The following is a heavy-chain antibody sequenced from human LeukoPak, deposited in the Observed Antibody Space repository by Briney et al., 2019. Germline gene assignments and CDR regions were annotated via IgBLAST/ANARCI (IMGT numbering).Heavy chain of an antibody. V-gene: IGHV3-23*01. D-gene: IGHD5-18*01. CDR1: GFTFSSYG. J-gene: IGHJ5*02. CDR2: ISGSGGST. CDR3: ATYRQVMLPFEA. Sequence: GGSLRLSCAASGFTFSSYGMSWVRQAPGKGLEWVSAISGSGGSTYYADSVKGRFTISRDNSKNTLYLQMNSLRGEDTAIYYCATYRQVMLPFEAWGQGTLVTVSS.